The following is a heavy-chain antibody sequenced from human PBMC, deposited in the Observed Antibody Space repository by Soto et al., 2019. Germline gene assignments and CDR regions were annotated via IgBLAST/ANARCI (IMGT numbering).Heavy chain of an antibody. Sequence: QVQLVQSGAEVKKPGASVKVSCKASGYTFTSYGISWVRQAPGQGLEWMGWISAYNGNTNYAQKFQGRVTMTTNPSTSTAYMELRSLRSDDTAVYYCVRDLDGSGSYYTDFWGQGTLVTVSS. CDR2: ISAYNGNT. J-gene: IGHJ4*02. V-gene: IGHV1-18*04. CDR3: VRDLDGSGSYYTDF. D-gene: IGHD3-10*01. CDR1: GYTFTSYG.